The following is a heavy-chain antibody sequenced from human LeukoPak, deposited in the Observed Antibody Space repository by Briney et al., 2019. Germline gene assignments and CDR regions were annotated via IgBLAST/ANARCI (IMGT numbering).Heavy chain of an antibody. J-gene: IGHJ4*02. V-gene: IGHV4-59*01. CDR3: AREGYYGSGYYFDY. D-gene: IGHD3-10*01. Sequence: SEILSLTCTVSGGSISSYYWTWIRQPPGKGLEWIGYIHYSGSTNYNPSLKSRVTISVDTSKNQFSLKLSSVTAADTAVYYCAREGYYGSGYYFDYWGQGTLVTVSS. CDR1: GGSISSYY. CDR2: IHYSGST.